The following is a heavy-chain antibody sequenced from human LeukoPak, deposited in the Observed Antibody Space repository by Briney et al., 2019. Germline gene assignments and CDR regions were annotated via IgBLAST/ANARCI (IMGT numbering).Heavy chain of an antibody. CDR1: GGSISSYY. D-gene: IGHD6-19*01. CDR2: IYTSGST. J-gene: IGHJ5*02. Sequence: SETLSLTCTVSGGSISSYYWSWIRQPAGKGLEWIGRIYTSGSTNYNPSLKSRVTMSVDTSKNQFSLKLSPVTAADTAVYYCARDQRGWRFSWFDPWGQGTLVTVSS. CDR3: ARDQRGWRFSWFDP. V-gene: IGHV4-4*07.